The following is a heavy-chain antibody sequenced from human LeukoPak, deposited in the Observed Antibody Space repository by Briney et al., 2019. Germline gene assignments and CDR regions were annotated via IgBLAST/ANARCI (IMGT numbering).Heavy chain of an antibody. D-gene: IGHD3-3*01. CDR1: GFTLRDYY. J-gene: IGHJ4*02. CDR2: ISSSGSTI. CDR3: ARDRLRISGVVTCTFAY. Sequence: PGGSLRLSCADSGFTLRDYYIRWIRQAPGKGLEWVSYISSSGSTIYYADSVKGRFTISRDNAKNSLYLQMNSLRAEDTAVYHCARDRLRISGVVTCTFAYCSEGTLVTVSS. V-gene: IGHV3-11*01.